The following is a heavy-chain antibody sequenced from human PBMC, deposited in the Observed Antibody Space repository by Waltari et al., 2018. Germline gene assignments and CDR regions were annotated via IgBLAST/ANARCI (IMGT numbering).Heavy chain of an antibody. Sequence: EVQLVQSGAEVKKPGESLKISCKGSGYSFTSYWIGWVRQMPGKGLEWMGLIYPGDSATRYSPSVQGQVTISADKSISTAYLQWSSLKASDTAMYYCARPYYDISSGDAFDIWGQGTMVTVSS. V-gene: IGHV5-51*03. D-gene: IGHD3-22*01. J-gene: IGHJ3*02. CDR3: ARPYYDISSGDAFDI. CDR2: IYPGDSAT. CDR1: GYSFTSYW.